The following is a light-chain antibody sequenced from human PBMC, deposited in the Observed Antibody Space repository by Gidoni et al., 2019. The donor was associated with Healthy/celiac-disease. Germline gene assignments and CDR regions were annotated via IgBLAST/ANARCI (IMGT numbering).Light chain of an antibody. V-gene: IGLV2-8*01. CDR2: EVS. CDR1: SSDVGGYNY. Sequence: QSALTQPPSASGSPGQSVTISCTGTSSDVGGYNYVSWYQQHPGKARKLMIYEVSKRPSGVPDRFSGSKSGNTASLTVSGLQAEDEADYYCSSYAGSPHVVFGGGTKLTVL. CDR3: SSYAGSPHVV. J-gene: IGLJ2*01.